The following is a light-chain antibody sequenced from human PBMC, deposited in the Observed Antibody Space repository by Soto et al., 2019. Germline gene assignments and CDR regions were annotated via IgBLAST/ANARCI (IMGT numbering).Light chain of an antibody. J-gene: IGKJ2*01. Sequence: EIVLTQSPGTLSLSPGERATLSCRASQSVNSSYLGWYQKKPAQAPRLLIYAASSRATGVPDRFSGSGSGTDFTLTISRLEPEDFAVYYCQQYGTSPYTFGQGTKLEIK. CDR1: QSVNSSY. CDR3: QQYGTSPYT. CDR2: AAS. V-gene: IGKV3-20*01.